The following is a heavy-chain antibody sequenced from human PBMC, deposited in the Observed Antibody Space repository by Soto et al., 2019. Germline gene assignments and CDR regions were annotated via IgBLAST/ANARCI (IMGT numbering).Heavy chain of an antibody. Sequence: QVQLVESGGGVVQPGRSLRLSCAASGFIFSSYGMHWVRQAPGKGLEWVAVISYDGSNKYYADSVKGRFTISRDNSKNTLYLQMNSLGPEATAVYYCAKGARDYVSGSYYHYGMDVWGQGTTVTVSS. V-gene: IGHV3-30*18. CDR3: AKGARDYVSGSYYHYGMDV. J-gene: IGHJ6*02. CDR1: GFIFSSYG. CDR2: ISYDGSNK. D-gene: IGHD3-10*01.